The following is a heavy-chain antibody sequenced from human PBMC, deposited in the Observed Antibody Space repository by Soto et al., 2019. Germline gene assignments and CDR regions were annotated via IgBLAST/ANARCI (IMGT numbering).Heavy chain of an antibody. CDR1: VGSITGYY. D-gene: IGHD1-1*01. V-gene: IGHV4-59*01. CDR3: ARERTPRTVCDY. J-gene: IGHJ4*02. Sequence: ASETLSLTCTVSVGSITGYYWGWIRQSPGKGLEWIGCSYYTGATNYNPSLKSRVTISVDTSKNQFSLTLSSATAADTAVYYCARERTPRTVCDYWGQGNLVTVSS. CDR2: SYYTGAT.